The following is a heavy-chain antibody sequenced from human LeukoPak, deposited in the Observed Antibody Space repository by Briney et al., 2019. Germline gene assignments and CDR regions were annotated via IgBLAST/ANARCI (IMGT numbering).Heavy chain of an antibody. V-gene: IGHV3-7*01. CDR2: IKQDGSEK. CDR1: GFTFSSYW. J-gene: IGHJ3*02. D-gene: IGHD2-21*02. CDR3: AREREVVTAIAWIDAFDI. Sequence: QAGGSLRLSCAASGFTFSSYWMSWVRQAPGKGLEWVANIKQDGSEKYYVDSVKGRFTISRDNAKNSLYLQMNSLRAEDTAVYYCAREREVVTAIAWIDAFDIWGQGTMVTVSS.